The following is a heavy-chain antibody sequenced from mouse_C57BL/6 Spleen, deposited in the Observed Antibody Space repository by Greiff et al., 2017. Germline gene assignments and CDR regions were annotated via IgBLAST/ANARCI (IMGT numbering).Heavy chain of an antibody. D-gene: IGHD1-1*01. CDR1: GYAFSSYW. Sequence: VQLQQSGAELVKPGASVKISCKASGYAFSSYWMNWVKQRPGKGLEWIGQIYPGDGDTNYNGKFKGKATLTADKSSSTAYMQLSSLTSEDSAVYCCARSGDYEEYAMDYWGQGTSVTVSS. V-gene: IGHV1-80*01. CDR2: IYPGDGDT. J-gene: IGHJ4*01. CDR3: ARSGDYEEYAMDY.